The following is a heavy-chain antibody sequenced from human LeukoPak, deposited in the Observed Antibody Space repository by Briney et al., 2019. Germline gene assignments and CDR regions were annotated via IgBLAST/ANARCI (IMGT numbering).Heavy chain of an antibody. J-gene: IGHJ4*02. V-gene: IGHV3-30-3*01. D-gene: IGHD3-22*01. CDR3: ARAGDYYSTGDY. CDR2: LAYDGSIK. Sequence: PGRSLRLSCAGSGFDFSTSGLHWVRQAPGKGLEWVALLAYDGSIKYNANSVKGRFTISRDNSKTTLYLQMNSLKTDDTAVYYCARAGDYYSTGDYWGQGTLVTVSS. CDR1: GFDFSTSG.